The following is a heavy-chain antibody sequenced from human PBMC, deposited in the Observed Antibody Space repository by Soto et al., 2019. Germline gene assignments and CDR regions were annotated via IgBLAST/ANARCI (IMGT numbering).Heavy chain of an antibody. CDR3: ARTRLVISRHYYYMDV. Sequence: QVQLQQWGAGLLKPSETLSLTCAVYGGSFSGYYWSWIRQPPGKGLGWIGEINHSGSTNYNPSLKSRVTISVDTSKNQFSLKLSSVTAADTAVYYCARTRLVISRHYYYMDVWGKGTTVTVSS. CDR1: GGSFSGYY. V-gene: IGHV4-34*01. J-gene: IGHJ6*03. CDR2: INHSGST. D-gene: IGHD3-9*01.